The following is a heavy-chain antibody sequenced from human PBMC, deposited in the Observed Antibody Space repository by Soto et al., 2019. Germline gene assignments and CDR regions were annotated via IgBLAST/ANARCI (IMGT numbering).Heavy chain of an antibody. CDR1: GYTFSAYT. V-gene: IGHV1-3*01. Sequence: QAQLVQSGAEMKKPGASVKVSCKATGYTFSAYTMNWVRQAPGQSLEWMGWINAGSGNTKYSQNFQARVSITMDTSASTVYMELTGLTSEDTAVYYCARDTETLGPRANDALDIWGQGTMVTVSS. J-gene: IGHJ3*02. CDR3: ARDTETLGPRANDALDI. CDR2: INAGSGNT. D-gene: IGHD3-3*02.